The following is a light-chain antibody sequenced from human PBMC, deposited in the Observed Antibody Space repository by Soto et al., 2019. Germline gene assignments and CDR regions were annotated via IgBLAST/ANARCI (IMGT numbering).Light chain of an antibody. CDR1: QSISSW. V-gene: IGKV1-5*01. CDR2: DAS. J-gene: IGKJ1*01. Sequence: DIQMTQSPSALSASVGDRVTITCRASQSISSWLAWYQQKPGKAPRLLIYDASYLERGVPSRFSGSGSGTESTLTISDLQPDDLGTYYCQQYNNFWTFGPGTKVDIK. CDR3: QQYNNFWT.